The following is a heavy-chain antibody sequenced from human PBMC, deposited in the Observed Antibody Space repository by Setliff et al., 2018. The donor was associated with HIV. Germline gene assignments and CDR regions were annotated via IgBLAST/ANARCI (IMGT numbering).Heavy chain of an antibody. Sequence: ASVKVSCKASGYSFTDYYIHWVRQAPGQGLEWMGWINPKSDGTNYAQKFQGWITMIRDTSISTAYMELSRLRSDDTAVYYCASAGAWQRNALDIWGQGTMVTVSS. CDR2: INPKSDGT. D-gene: IGHD5-12*01. CDR1: GYSFTDYY. J-gene: IGHJ3*02. V-gene: IGHV1-2*04. CDR3: ASAGAWQRNALDI.